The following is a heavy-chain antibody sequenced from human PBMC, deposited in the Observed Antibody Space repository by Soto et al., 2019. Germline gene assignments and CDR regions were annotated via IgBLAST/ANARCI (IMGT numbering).Heavy chain of an antibody. Sequence: GGSLRLSSVASGVIVSDNYMNWVRTAQGKGLEWVSIIYAGGSTYYADSVKGRFTISRDHSKNTVYLQMNSLRVEDTAVYYCAKDAIFEMITAGNPRMDVWGQGTTVTVSS. CDR2: IYAGGST. D-gene: IGHD3-16*01. J-gene: IGHJ6*02. V-gene: IGHV3-53*01. CDR3: AKDAIFEMITAGNPRMDV. CDR1: GVIVSDNY.